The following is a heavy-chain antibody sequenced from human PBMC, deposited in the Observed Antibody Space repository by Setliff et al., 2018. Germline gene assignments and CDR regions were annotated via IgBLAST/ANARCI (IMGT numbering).Heavy chain of an antibody. CDR2: IEPSGNT. Sequence: SETLSLTCTVAGGSISSGSTSWSWIRQPAGKGLEWIGHIEPSGNTYYSPSLKSRVTISGDTAKNQFSLKVNSVTAADTAVYYWARHRRDSSGNYFVGLYYFDYWGQGTLVTVSS. CDR1: GGSISSGSTS. D-gene: IGHD3-22*01. V-gene: IGHV4-61*09. CDR3: ARHRRDSSGNYFVGLYYFDY. J-gene: IGHJ4*02.